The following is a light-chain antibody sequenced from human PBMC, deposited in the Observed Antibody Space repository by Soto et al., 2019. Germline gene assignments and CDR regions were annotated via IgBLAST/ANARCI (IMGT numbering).Light chain of an antibody. CDR1: SSDVGGYNF. J-gene: IGLJ2*01. CDR3: SSYTSSNTVV. V-gene: IGLV2-14*03. Sequence: QSALTQPASVSGSPGQSITISCTGTSSDVGGYNFVSWYQHHPGTAPKLMIYDVSNRPSGVSNRFSGSKSGNTASLPISGLQPEVVAVYYCSSYTSSNTVVFGVGTKVTVL. CDR2: DVS.